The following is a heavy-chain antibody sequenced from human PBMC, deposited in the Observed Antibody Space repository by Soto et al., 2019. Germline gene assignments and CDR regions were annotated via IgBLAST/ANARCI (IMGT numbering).Heavy chain of an antibody. CDR1: GFTFSSYG. J-gene: IGHJ3*02. V-gene: IGHV3-33*01. Sequence: GGSLRLSCAASGFTFSSYGMHWVRQAPGKGLEWVAVIWYDGSNKYYADSVKGRFTISRDNSKNTLYLQMNSLRAEDTAVYYCAGSYGSGRDAFDIWGQGTMVTVSS. CDR3: AGSYGSGRDAFDI. D-gene: IGHD3-10*01. CDR2: IWYDGSNK.